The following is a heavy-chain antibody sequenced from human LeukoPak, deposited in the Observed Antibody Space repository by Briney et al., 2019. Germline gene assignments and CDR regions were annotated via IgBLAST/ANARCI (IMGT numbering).Heavy chain of an antibody. CDR3: AKAPRSSWYSSVWFDP. CDR1: GFTFSSYA. Sequence: GGSLRLSCAASGFTFSSYAMSWVRQAPGKGLEWVSAISGSGGSTYYADSVKGRFTISRDNSKNTLYLQMNSLRAEDTAAYYCAKAPRSSWYSSVWFDPGARGPRVTVSS. CDR2: ISGSGGST. V-gene: IGHV3-23*01. D-gene: IGHD6-13*01. J-gene: IGHJ5*02.